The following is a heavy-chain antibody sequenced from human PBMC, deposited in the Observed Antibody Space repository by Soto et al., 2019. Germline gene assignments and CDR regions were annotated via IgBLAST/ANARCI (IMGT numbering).Heavy chain of an antibody. V-gene: IGHV5-10-1*01. D-gene: IGHD5-12*01. CDR3: ARQIYDSDAGPNFQYYFDS. CDR2: IDPSDSQT. J-gene: IGHJ4*02. CDR1: GYSFAGYW. Sequence: VESLKISCKGSGYSFAGYWVSWVRQKPGKGLEWMGRIDPSDSQTYYSPSFRGHVTISVTKSITTVFLQWSSLRASDTAMYYCARQIYDSDAGPNFQYYFDSWGQVTPVAVS.